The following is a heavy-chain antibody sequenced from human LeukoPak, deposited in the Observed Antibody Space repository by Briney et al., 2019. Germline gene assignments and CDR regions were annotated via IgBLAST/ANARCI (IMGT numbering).Heavy chain of an antibody. J-gene: IGHJ4*02. CDR3: ARGGSGSS. CDR1: GFMFSSSW. D-gene: IGHD3-10*01. V-gene: IGHV3-7*04. Sequence: GGSLRLSCAASGFMFSSSWMNWVRQAPGKGPEWVATIKEDGNEKYYVDSVQRRFTISRDNAKNSLFLLMSTLRAEDTAVYYCARGGSGSSWGQGTLVIVSS. CDR2: IKEDGNEK.